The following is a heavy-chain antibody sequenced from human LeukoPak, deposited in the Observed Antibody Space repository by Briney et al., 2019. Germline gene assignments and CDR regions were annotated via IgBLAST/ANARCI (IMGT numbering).Heavy chain of an antibody. CDR1: GGSFSGYY. V-gene: IGHV4-34*01. CDR2: INHSGST. D-gene: IGHD6-6*01. CDR3: AAYRFPGIAARQNWFDP. J-gene: IGHJ5*02. Sequence: PSETLSLTCAVYGGSFSGYYWSWIRQPPGKGLEWIGEINHSGSTNYNPSLKSRVTISVDTSKNQFSLKLSSVTAADTAVYYCAAYRFPGIAARQNWFDPWGQGTLVTVSS.